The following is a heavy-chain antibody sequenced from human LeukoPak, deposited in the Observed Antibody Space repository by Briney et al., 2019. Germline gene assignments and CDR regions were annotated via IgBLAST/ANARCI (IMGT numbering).Heavy chain of an antibody. J-gene: IGHJ3*02. CDR1: GGSISSGSYY. Sequence: SETLSLTCTVSGGSISSGSYYWSWIRQPAGKGLEWIGRIYTSGSTNYNPSLKSRVTISVDTSKNQFSLKLSSVTAADTAVYYCARFSVSNWNDPLDAFDIWGQGTMVTVSS. D-gene: IGHD1-20*01. V-gene: IGHV4-61*02. CDR2: IYTSGST. CDR3: ARFSVSNWNDPLDAFDI.